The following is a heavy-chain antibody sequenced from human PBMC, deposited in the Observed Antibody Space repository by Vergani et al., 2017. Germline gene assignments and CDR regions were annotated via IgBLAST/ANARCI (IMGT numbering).Heavy chain of an antibody. CDR3: ARALYCSSTSCYKYYYYGMDV. V-gene: IGHV1-3*01. D-gene: IGHD2-2*02. Sequence: QVQLVQSGAEVKKPGASVKVSCKASGYTFTSYAMHWVRQAPGQRLEWMGWINAGNGNTKYSQKFPGRVTITRDTSACTAYMELSSLRSEDTAVYYCARALYCSSTSCYKYYYYGMDVWGQGTTVTVSS. J-gene: IGHJ6*02. CDR2: INAGNGNT. CDR1: GYTFTSYA.